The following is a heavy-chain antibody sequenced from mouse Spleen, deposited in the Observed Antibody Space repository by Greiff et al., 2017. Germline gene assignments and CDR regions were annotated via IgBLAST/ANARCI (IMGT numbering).Heavy chain of an antibody. CDR2: IYPGSGNT. Sequence: VKLLESGAELVRPGASVKLSCKASGYTFTDYYINWVKQRPGQGLEWIARIYPGSGNTYYNEKFKGKATLTAEKSSSTAYMQLSSLTSEDSAVYFCARWRYYYAMDYWGQGTSVTVSS. V-gene: IGHV1-76*01. CDR3: ARWRYYYAMDY. J-gene: IGHJ4*01. CDR1: GYTFTDYY.